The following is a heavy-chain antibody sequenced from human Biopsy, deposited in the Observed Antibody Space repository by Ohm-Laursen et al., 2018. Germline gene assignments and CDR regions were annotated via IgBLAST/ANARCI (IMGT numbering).Heavy chain of an antibody. Sequence: SLRLSCLASGFTFSSFWMSWVRQAPGKGLEWVANIKQDGSEKNYVDSVKGRFTISRDNAKNSLLLQMNRLRVEDTAVYYCARAYSRGDYWGQGTLVTVSS. V-gene: IGHV3-7*01. J-gene: IGHJ4*02. D-gene: IGHD2-15*01. CDR1: GFTFSSFW. CDR2: IKQDGSEK. CDR3: ARAYSRGDY.